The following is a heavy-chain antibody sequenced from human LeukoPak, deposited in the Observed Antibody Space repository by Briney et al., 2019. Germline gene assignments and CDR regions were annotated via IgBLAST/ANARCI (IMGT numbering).Heavy chain of an antibody. J-gene: IGHJ4*02. CDR3: ARGTRLLRSRIFDY. CDR2: INHSGST. V-gene: IGHV4-34*01. D-gene: IGHD1-26*01. CDR1: GASFSGHY. Sequence: SETLSLTCAVYGASFSGHYWSWIRQPPGKGLEWIGQINHSGSTNYNPSLKSRVTISVDTSKNQFSLKLSSVTAADTAVYYCARGTRLLRSRIFDYWGQGTLVTVSS.